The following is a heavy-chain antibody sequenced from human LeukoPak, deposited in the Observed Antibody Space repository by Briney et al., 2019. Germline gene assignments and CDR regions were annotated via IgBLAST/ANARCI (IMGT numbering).Heavy chain of an antibody. J-gene: IGHJ6*03. V-gene: IGHV3-23*01. CDR2: ISGSGGSA. CDR1: GFTFSSYA. D-gene: IGHD3-22*01. CDR3: ARDNSVVTSDYYYYYMDV. Sequence: GGSLRLSCAASGFTFSSYAMSWVRQAPGKGLEWVSAISGSGGSAYYADSVKGRFTISRDNAKNSLYLQMNSLRAEDTAVYYCARDNSVVTSDYYYYYMDVWGKGTTVTVSS.